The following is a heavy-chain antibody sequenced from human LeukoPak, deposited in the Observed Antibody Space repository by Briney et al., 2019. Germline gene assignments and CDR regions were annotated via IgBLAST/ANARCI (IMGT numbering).Heavy chain of an antibody. D-gene: IGHD3-22*01. CDR3: ARGISSYYHDSSGYYCDY. Sequence: ASVKVTCKASGYTFTSYGISWVRQAPGQGLEWMGWISAYNGNTNYAQKLQGRVTMTTDTSTSTAYMELRSLRSDDTAVYYCARGISSYYHDSSGYYCDYWGQGTLVTVSS. V-gene: IGHV1-18*01. J-gene: IGHJ4*02. CDR2: ISAYNGNT. CDR1: GYTFTSYG.